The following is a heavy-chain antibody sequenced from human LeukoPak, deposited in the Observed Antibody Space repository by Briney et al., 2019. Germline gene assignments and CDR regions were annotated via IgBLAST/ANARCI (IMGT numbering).Heavy chain of an antibody. CDR1: GGSISSGDYY. CDR3: ARADSSGYYYFDY. Sequence: PSQTLSLTCTVSGGSISSGDYYWSWIRQPPGKGLEWIGYIYFSGSTSYNPSLKSRVTMSVDTSDNHFSLKLSSVTAADTAVYYCARADSSGYYYFDYWGQGTLVTVSS. V-gene: IGHV4-61*08. J-gene: IGHJ4*02. D-gene: IGHD3-22*01. CDR2: IYFSGST.